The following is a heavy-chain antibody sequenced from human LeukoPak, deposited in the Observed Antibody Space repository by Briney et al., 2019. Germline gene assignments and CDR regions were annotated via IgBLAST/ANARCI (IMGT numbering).Heavy chain of an antibody. CDR3: ARAIRNQLLSDY. J-gene: IGHJ4*02. CDR1: GYTFTGYY. Sequence: ASVKVSCKASGYTFTGYYMHWVRLAPGQGLEWMGWMNPNSGNTGYAQKFQGRVTMTGDTSISTAYMELSSLISDDTAVYYCARAIRNQLLSDYWGQGTLVTVSS. CDR2: MNPNSGNT. D-gene: IGHD2-2*01. V-gene: IGHV1-8*02.